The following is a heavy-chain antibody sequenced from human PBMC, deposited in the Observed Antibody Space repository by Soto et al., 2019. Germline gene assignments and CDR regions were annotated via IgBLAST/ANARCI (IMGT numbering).Heavy chain of an antibody. V-gene: IGHV1-24*01. CDR2: FDPEDGET. D-gene: IGHD6-19*01. CDR1: GYTLTELS. Sequence: QVQLVQSGAEVKKPGASVKVSCKVSGYTLTELSMHWVRQAPGKGLAWMGGFDPEDGETIYAQKFKGRVTMTEDTSTDTAYMELSSLRSEDTAVYYCATARGYSSGWYWGNWFDPWGQGTLVTVSS. CDR3: ATARGYSSGWYWGNWFDP. J-gene: IGHJ5*02.